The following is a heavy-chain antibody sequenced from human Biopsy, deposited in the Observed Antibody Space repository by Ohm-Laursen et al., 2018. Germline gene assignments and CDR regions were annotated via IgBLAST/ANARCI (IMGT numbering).Heavy chain of an antibody. CDR2: IYYTGKT. V-gene: IGHV4-59*11. J-gene: IGHJ6*02. D-gene: IGHD6-19*01. CDR1: GGSMSDHY. CDR3: GRVWLWRGYGMDV. Sequence: SDTLSLTCTVSGGSMSDHYWSWLRQTPGKALEWLGYIYYTGKTTYNPSLESRITISVDTSKNKFSLQLDSMTAADTAVYYCGRVWLWRGYGMDVWGQGTTVTVSS.